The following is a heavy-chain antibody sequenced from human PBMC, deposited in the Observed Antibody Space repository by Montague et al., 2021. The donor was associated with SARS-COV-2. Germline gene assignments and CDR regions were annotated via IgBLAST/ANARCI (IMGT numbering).Heavy chain of an antibody. CDR3: ARGAGYSSSWYLAFEI. V-gene: IGHV4-59*01. Sequence: ETLSLTCTVSSGSISSYYWSWIRQPPGKGLEWIGYIYYSGSTNYNPSLKSRVTISVDTSKNQFSLKLSSVTAADTAVYYCARGAGYSSSWYLAFEIWGQGTMVTVSS. CDR1: SGSISSYY. J-gene: IGHJ3*02. D-gene: IGHD6-13*01. CDR2: IYYSGST.